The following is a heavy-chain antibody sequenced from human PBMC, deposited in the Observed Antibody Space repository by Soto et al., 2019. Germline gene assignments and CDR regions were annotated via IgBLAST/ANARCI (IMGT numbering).Heavy chain of an antibody. CDR3: AKDWPLYSSSSPYYYGMDV. CDR2: ISGSGGST. J-gene: IGHJ6*02. CDR1: GFTFSSYA. Sequence: GGSLRLSCAASGFTFSSYAMSWVRQAPGKGLEWVSAISGSGGSTYYADPVKGRFTISRDNSKNTLYLQMNSLRAEDTAVYYCAKDWPLYSSSSPYYYGMDVWGQGTTVTVSS. D-gene: IGHD6-6*01. V-gene: IGHV3-23*01.